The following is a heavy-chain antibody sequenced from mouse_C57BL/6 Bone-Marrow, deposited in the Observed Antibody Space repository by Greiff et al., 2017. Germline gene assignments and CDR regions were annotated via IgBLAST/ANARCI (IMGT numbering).Heavy chain of an antibody. V-gene: IGHV14-4*01. Sequence: VQLQQSGAELVRPGASVKLSCTASGFNIKDYYMYWVKQRPEQGLEWIGWIDTENGDTDYASTLQGKVTITADTSSNTAYLQLSSLTSEDTAVYYCTARMISWNLDVWGKGTTVTVSS. D-gene: IGHD2-4*01. CDR3: TARMISWNLDV. J-gene: IGHJ1*03. CDR2: IDTENGDT. CDR1: GFNIKDYY.